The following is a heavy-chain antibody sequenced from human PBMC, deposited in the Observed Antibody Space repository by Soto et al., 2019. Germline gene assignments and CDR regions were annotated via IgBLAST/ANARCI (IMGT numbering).Heavy chain of an antibody. Sequence: GGSLRLSCAASGFTFDDYAMHWVRQAPGKGLEWVSGIKWNSGTIGYADSVKGRFTISRDNTKNYLYLQMNSLRPEDTALYYCAKDQGSNNWAIECWGQGTLVTVSS. J-gene: IGHJ4*02. CDR2: IKWNSGTI. D-gene: IGHD1-1*01. V-gene: IGHV3-9*01. CDR3: AKDQGSNNWAIEC. CDR1: GFTFDDYA.